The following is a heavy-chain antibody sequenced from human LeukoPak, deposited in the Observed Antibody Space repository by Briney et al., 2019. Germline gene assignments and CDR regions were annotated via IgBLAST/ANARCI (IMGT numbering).Heavy chain of an antibody. CDR3: ARLKGTTSVFDY. CDR1: GFTFSRHW. V-gene: IGHV3-7*03. Sequence: AGGSLILSCVVSGFTFSRHWMTWVRQAPGKGLEWVANIKPDGSDKYYVDSVKGRFTVSRDNARNSLYLQMDSLRAEDTAVYYCARLKGTTSVFDYWGQGTLVTVSS. D-gene: IGHD4-17*01. J-gene: IGHJ4*02. CDR2: IKPDGSDK.